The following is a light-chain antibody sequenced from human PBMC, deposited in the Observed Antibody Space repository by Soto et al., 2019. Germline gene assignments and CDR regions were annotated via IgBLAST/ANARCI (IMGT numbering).Light chain of an antibody. CDR2: DVS. CDR3: SSYTSSSTLDVV. V-gene: IGLV2-14*01. CDR1: SSDVGGYNY. Sequence: QSALTQPASVSGSPGQSITISCTGTSSDVGGYNYVSWYQQHPGKAPKLIIYDVSNRPSGVSNRFSGSKSGNTASLTISGLQDEDEADYYCSSYTSSSTLDVVFGGGTQVTVL. J-gene: IGLJ2*01.